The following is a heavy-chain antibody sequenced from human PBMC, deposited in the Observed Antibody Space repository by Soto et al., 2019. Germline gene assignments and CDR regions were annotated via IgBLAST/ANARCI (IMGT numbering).Heavy chain of an antibody. V-gene: IGHV4-31*03. CDR2: IYYSGST. J-gene: IGHJ6*02. Sequence: ASETLSLTCTVSGGSISSGGYYWSWIRQHPGKGLEWIGYIYYSGSTYYNPSLKSRVTISVDTSKNQFSLKLSSVTAADTAVYYCASGEHGSTHLLHHPYYYGIDVWGQGTTVTVSS. D-gene: IGHD2-15*01. CDR1: GGSISSGGYY. CDR3: ASGEHGSTHLLHHPYYYGIDV.